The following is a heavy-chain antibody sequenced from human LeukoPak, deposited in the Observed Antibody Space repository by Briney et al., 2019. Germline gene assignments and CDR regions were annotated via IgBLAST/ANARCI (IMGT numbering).Heavy chain of an antibody. Sequence: GGSLTLSCAASGFTFSSYWMHWVRQAPGKGLVWVSCINSDGSSTSYADSVKGRFTISRDNAKNTLYLQMNSLRAEDTAVYYCARDLYSSSWYVSFWFDPWGQGTLVTVSS. D-gene: IGHD6-13*01. CDR2: INSDGSST. CDR3: ARDLYSSSWYVSFWFDP. J-gene: IGHJ5*02. V-gene: IGHV3-74*01. CDR1: GFTFSSYW.